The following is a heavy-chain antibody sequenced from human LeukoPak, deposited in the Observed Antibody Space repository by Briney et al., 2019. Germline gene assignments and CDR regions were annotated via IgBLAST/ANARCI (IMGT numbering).Heavy chain of an antibody. V-gene: IGHV3-21*04. Sequence: PGGSLRLSCAASGFTFSTYTMNWVRQAPGKGLEWVSSITSSSSYIAYSDSVKGRFTISRDNSKNTLYLQMNSLRAEDTAVYYCARESCSGGSCYYYYGMDVWGQGTTVTVSS. CDR2: ITSSSSYI. CDR1: GFTFSTYT. CDR3: ARESCSGGSCYYYYGMDV. J-gene: IGHJ6*02. D-gene: IGHD2-15*01.